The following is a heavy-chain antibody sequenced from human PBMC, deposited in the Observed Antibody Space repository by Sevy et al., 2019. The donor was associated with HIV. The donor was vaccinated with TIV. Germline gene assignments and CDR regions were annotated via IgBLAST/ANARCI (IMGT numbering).Heavy chain of an antibody. J-gene: IGHJ6*02. CDR1: GFTFTNYV. D-gene: IGHD2-15*01. Sequence: GGSLRLSCAASGFTFTNYVMNWVRQAPGKGLEWLSYISPSGSPIYYADSVKGRFTISRDNAKNSLYLQMNSLRVDDTGLYYCARDLVASTLTMDVWGQGTTVTVSS. V-gene: IGHV3-48*03. CDR3: ARDLVASTLTMDV. CDR2: ISPSGSPI.